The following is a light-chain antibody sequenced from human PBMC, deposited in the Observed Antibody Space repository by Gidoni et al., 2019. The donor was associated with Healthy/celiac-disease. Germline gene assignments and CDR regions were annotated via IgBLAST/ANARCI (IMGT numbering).Light chain of an antibody. J-gene: IGKJ2*01. CDR1: QRVSSSY. CDR3: QQYGSSPMYT. Sequence: IVLTQSPGTLSLSPGASDTLSCRARQRVSSSYLAWYQQKPGQAPRLLIYGASSRATGIPDRFSGSGSGTDFTLTISRLEPEDFAVYYCQQYGSSPMYTFGQGTKLEIK. V-gene: IGKV3-20*01. CDR2: GAS.